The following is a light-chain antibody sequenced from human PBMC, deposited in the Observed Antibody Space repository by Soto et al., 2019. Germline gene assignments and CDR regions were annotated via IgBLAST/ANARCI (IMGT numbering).Light chain of an antibody. J-gene: IGLJ2*01. CDR1: GSSIGTNT. CDR2: GNN. V-gene: IGLV1-44*01. CDR3: AAWDGSLNNVL. Sequence: QPVLTQPPSASGTPGQRVTISCSGSGSSIGTNTVNWYRQLPGTAPKLLIYGNNQRPSGVPDRFSGSKSGTSASLAISGLQFEDEAEYYCAAWDGSLNNVLFGGGTQLTVL.